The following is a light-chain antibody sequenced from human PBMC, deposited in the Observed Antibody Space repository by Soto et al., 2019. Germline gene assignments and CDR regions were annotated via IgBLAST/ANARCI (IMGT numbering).Light chain of an antibody. V-gene: IGLV1-40*01. J-gene: IGLJ1*01. CDR1: SSNIGAGYD. CDR3: QSYDSSLSDPYV. CDR2: GNS. Sequence: QSVLTQPPSVSGAPGQRVTISCTWSSSNIGAGYDVHWYQQLPGTAPKLLIYGNSNRPSGVPDRFSGSKSGTSASLAITGLQAEDEADYYCQSYDSSLSDPYVFGTGTKVTVL.